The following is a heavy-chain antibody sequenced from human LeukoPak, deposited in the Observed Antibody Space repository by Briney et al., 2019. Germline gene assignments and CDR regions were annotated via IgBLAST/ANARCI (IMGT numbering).Heavy chain of an antibody. D-gene: IGHD5-12*01. V-gene: IGHV4-38-2*02. J-gene: IGHJ5*02. Sequence: SATLSLTCTVSGYSISSGYYWGWIRPPPGKRLEWVGSIYSSGNTYYNPTLKSRVTISVDTSKNQFPLNLTSVTAADAAVYYCARDLGYSGFDWAPWGQGTLVTVSS. CDR1: GYSISSGYY. CDR2: IYSSGNT. CDR3: ARDLGYSGFDWAP.